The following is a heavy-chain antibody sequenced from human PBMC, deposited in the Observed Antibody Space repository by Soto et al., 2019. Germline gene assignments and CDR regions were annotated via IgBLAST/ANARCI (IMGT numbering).Heavy chain of an antibody. V-gene: IGHV1-3*01. CDR2: INAGNGNT. CDR1: GYTFTSYA. J-gene: IGHJ3*02. Sequence: ASVKVSCKASGYTFTSYAMHWVRQAPGQRFEWMGWINAGNGNTKYSQKFQGRVTITRDTSASTAYMELSSLRSEDTAVYYCASRDSSGPYRGAFDIWGQGTMVTVSS. CDR3: ASRDSSGPYRGAFDI. D-gene: IGHD3-22*01.